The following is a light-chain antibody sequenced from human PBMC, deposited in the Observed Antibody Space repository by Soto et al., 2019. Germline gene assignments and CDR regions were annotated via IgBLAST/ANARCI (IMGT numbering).Light chain of an antibody. J-gene: IGLJ2*01. CDR3: SSYAGRITLV. V-gene: IGLV1-44*01. Sequence: QSVLTQPPSASGTPGQRVTLSCSGSSSNIGFNAVNWYQQLPGTAPKLLISDDNKRPSGVSDRFSGSKSGNTASLTISGLQAEDEGDYYCSSYAGRITLVFGGGTKLTVL. CDR2: DDN. CDR1: SSNIGFNA.